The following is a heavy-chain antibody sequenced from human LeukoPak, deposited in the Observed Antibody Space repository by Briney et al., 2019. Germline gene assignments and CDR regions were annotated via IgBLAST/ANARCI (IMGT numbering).Heavy chain of an antibody. CDR1: GYTFTSYG. D-gene: IGHD2-15*01. V-gene: IGHV1-18*01. J-gene: IGHJ6*02. Sequence: GASVKVSCKASGYTFTSYGISWVRQAPGQGLEWMGWISAYNGNTNYAQKLQGRVTMTTDTSTSTAYMELRSLRSDDTAVYYCARDGSDIVVVVAAPFYYYYGMDVWGQGTRVTVSS. CDR2: ISAYNGNT. CDR3: ARDGSDIVVVVAAPFYYYYGMDV.